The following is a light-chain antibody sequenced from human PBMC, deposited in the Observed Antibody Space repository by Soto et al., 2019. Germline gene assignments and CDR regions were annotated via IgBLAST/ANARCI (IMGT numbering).Light chain of an antibody. V-gene: IGKV1-33*01. CDR3: QQYENLPLT. CDR1: QDITDY. CDR2: DAS. Sequence: DIRMTQSPSSLSASVGDRVTITCQASQDITDYLNWYQQKPGEAPNLLIYDASILETGVPSRFSGSGSGTDFTFTISSLQPEDIGTYYCQQYENLPLTFGGGTKVDIK. J-gene: IGKJ4*01.